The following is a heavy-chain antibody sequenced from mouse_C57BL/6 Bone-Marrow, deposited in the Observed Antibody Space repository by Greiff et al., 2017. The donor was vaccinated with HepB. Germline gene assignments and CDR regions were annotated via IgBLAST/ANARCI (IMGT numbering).Heavy chain of an antibody. CDR3: ARERDSPWFAD. D-gene: IGHD2-12*01. V-gene: IGHV1-59*01. Sequence: QVQLQQPGAELVRPGTSVKLSCKASGYTFTSYWMHWVKQRPGQGLEWIGVIDPSDSYTNYNQKFKGKATLTVDTSSSTAYMQLSSLTSEDSAVYYCARERDSPWFADWGQGTLVTVSA. CDR2: IDPSDSYT. CDR1: GYTFTSYW. J-gene: IGHJ3*01.